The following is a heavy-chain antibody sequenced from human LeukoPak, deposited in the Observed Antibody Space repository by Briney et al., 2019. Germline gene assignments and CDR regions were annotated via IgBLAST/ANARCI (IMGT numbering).Heavy chain of an antibody. D-gene: IGHD3-22*01. J-gene: IGHJ4*02. CDR1: GGTFSSYA. Sequence: SVKVSCKASGGTFSSYAISWVRQAPGQGLEWMGGIIPIFGTANYAQKFQGRVTITADESTSTAYMELSSLRSEDTAVYYCARGWGAYYYDSSGYYDYWGQGTLVIVSS. CDR3: ARGWGAYYYDSSGYYDY. V-gene: IGHV1-69*01. CDR2: IIPIFGTA.